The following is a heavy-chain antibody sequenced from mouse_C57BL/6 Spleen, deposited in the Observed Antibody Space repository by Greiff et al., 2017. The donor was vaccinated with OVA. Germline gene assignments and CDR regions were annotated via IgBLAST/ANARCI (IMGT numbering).Heavy chain of an antibody. J-gene: IGHJ4*01. V-gene: IGHV10-1*01. CDR1: GFSFNTYA. CDR3: VRHGSFYYAMDY. CDR2: IRSKSNNYAT. D-gene: IGHD1-1*01. Sequence: GGGLVQPKGSLKLSCAASGFSFNTYAMNWVRQAPGKGLEWVARIRSKSNNYATYYADSVKDRFTISRDDSESMLYLQMNNLKTEDTAMYYCVRHGSFYYAMDYWGQGTSVTVSS.